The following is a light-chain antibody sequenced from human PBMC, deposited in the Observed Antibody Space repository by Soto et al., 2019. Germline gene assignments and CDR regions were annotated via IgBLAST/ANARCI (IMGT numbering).Light chain of an antibody. J-gene: IGKJ1*01. CDR3: MQASHWPWT. V-gene: IGKV2-30*01. CDR1: QGLVTNDGNTF. Sequence: DVVLTQSPLSLPVTLGQPASISCRSSQGLVTNDGNTFLNWFHQRPGQSPRRLIYMVSNRDSGVPDRLSGSGSGTDFTLKISRVEAEDVGVYFCMQASHWPWTVGQGTKVEIK. CDR2: MVS.